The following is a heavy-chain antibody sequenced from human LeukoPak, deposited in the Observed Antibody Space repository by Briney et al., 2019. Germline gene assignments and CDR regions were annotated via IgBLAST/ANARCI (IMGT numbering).Heavy chain of an antibody. CDR2: IYSDEST. V-gene: IGHV3-53*04. J-gene: IGHJ3*02. D-gene: IGHD3-3*01. Sequence: GGSLRLSCAASGFTVSSKYMNWVRQPPGKGLEWVSLIYSDESTYYADSVKGRFTISRQNSRNTLFPQMNSLRVEDTAVYYCARSSPATLGATDFWSGYYTGAFDIWGQGTMVTVSS. CDR3: ARSSPATLGATDFWSGYYTGAFDI. CDR1: GFTVSSKY.